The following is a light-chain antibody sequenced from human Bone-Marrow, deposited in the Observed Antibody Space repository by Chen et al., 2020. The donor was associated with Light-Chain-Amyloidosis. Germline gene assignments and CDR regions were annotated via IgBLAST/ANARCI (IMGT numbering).Light chain of an antibody. CDR1: SSDVGTYNL. V-gene: IGLV2-23*01. Sequence: QSALTQPASVSGSPGQSITISCTGSSSDVGTYNLVPWYQHHPGKAPKLIIYEAKKRPSGVSNRFSGSRSGSTASLTISGLQAEDEADYYCCSYAGRGKMFGGGTKLTVL. CDR2: EAK. J-gene: IGLJ3*02. CDR3: CSYAGRGKM.